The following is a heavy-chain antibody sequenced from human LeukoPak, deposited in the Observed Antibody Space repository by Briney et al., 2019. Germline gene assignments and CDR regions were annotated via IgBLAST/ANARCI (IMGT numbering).Heavy chain of an antibody. CDR2: IYTSGSS. CDR1: GGSISSNY. Sequence: SSETLSLTCTVSGGSISSNYWSWIRQPAGKGLEWIGRIYTSGSSNYNPSLRSRVTMSVDTSKNQFSLKLSTVTAADTAVYYCARDLNRGCSSASCHSPFDYWGQGTLVTGSS. CDR3: ARDLNRGCSSASCHSPFDY. J-gene: IGHJ4*02. D-gene: IGHD2-2*01. V-gene: IGHV4-4*07.